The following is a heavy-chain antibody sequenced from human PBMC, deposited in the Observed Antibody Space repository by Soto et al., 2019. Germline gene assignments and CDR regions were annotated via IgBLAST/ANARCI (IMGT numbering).Heavy chain of an antibody. CDR2: ISYDGSNK. D-gene: IGHD5-18*01. V-gene: IGHV3-30-3*01. J-gene: IGHJ4*02. CDR1: GFTFSSYA. Sequence: QVQLVESGGGVVQPGRSLRLSCAASGFTFSSYAMHWVRQAPGKGLEWVAVISYDGSNKYYADSVKGRFTISRDNSKNTLYLKMNGLRAEDTAVYYCARVSDTAMVWCFGYWGQGTLVTVSS. CDR3: ARVSDTAMVWCFGY.